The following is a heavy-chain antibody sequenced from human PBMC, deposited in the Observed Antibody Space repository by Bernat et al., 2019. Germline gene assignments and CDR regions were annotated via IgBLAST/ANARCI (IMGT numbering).Heavy chain of an antibody. J-gene: IGHJ6*03. CDR3: ARGTSTSAPYMDV. CDR2: ITGDSGST. Sequence: EVQLVESGGGVVQPGGSLRLSCAGSGFTFDDYVMHWVRQAPGKGLEWVSLITGDSGSTYYADSVKGRFTISRDNAKNSLYLQMNSLRAEDTAVYYCARGTSTSAPYMDVWGKGTTVTVSS. V-gene: IGHV3-43*02. CDR1: GFTFDDYV.